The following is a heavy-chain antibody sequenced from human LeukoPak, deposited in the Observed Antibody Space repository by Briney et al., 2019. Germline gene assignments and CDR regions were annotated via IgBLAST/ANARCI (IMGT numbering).Heavy chain of an antibody. CDR1: GYTFTGYY. CDR2: INPNSGDP. Sequence: ASVKVSCKASGYTFTGYYIYWVRQAPGQGLEWMGWINPNSGDPNYAQKFQGRVTMTRDTSISTAYMELSSLRSDDTAVYYCARDLERQWLAFDYWGQGTLVTVSS. CDR3: ARDLERQWLAFDY. V-gene: IGHV1-2*02. J-gene: IGHJ4*02. D-gene: IGHD6-19*01.